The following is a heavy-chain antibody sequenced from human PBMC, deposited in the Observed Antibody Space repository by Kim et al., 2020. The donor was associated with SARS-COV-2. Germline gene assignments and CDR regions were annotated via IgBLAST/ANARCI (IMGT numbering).Heavy chain of an antibody. J-gene: IGHJ4*02. Sequence: GSTNYNPSLKSRVTISVDTSKNQFSLKLSSVTAADTAVYYCARGGQFPDYWGQGTLVTVSS. CDR3: ARGGQFPDY. CDR2: GST. D-gene: IGHD6-19*01. V-gene: IGHV4-34*01.